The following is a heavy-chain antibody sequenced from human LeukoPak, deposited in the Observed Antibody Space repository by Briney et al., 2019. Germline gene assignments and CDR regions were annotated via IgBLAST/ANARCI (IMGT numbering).Heavy chain of an antibody. V-gene: IGHV3-9*01. CDR1: GFTFDDYA. Sequence: SVTLSCSASGFTFDDYAMHWVRQAPGKGLEWVAGISWNSGSIGYADSVKGRFTISRDNATNSLYLQMNSLRAEDTALYYCAKGGGLAAAGTVLDPWGQGTLVTVSS. D-gene: IGHD6-13*01. J-gene: IGHJ5*02. CDR3: AKGGGLAAAGTVLDP. CDR2: ISWNSGSI.